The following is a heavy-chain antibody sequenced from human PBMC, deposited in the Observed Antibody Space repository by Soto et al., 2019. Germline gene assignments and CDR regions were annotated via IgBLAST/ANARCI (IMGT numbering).Heavy chain of an antibody. Sequence: SEALSLTCAVYGGSFSGYYWSWIRQPPGKGLEWIGEINHSGSTNYNPSLKSRVTISVDTSKNQLSLKLSYVTAADPAVDYCERRIGIGAGCAYYYYGMDVWGQGPTVTVSS. CDR3: ERRIGIGAGCAYYYYGMDV. CDR2: INHSGST. CDR1: GGSFSGYY. D-gene: IGHD6-13*01. V-gene: IGHV4-34*01. J-gene: IGHJ6*02.